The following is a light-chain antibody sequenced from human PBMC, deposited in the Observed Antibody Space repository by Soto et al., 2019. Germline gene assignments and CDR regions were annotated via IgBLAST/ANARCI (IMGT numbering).Light chain of an antibody. CDR2: IAS. CDR3: QQYGSSPWT. J-gene: IGKJ1*01. V-gene: IGKV3-20*01. Sequence: EIVLTQSPGTLSLSPGEGATLSCRASQSVSSSYLAWYQQKPGQAPRLLIYIASTRAPGIPDRFSGSGSGTDITLTISRLEPEDFAVYYCQQYGSSPWTFGQGTKVEIK. CDR1: QSVSSSY.